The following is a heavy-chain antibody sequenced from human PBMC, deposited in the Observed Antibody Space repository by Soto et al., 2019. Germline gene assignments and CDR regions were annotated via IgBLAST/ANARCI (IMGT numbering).Heavy chain of an antibody. D-gene: IGHD1-26*01. CDR2: IGGSGGIT. Sequence: EVQLLESGGGLVQPGGSLRLSCAASGFTFSSCAMSWVRQAPGKGLEWVSTIGGSGGITYYADSVKGRFTISRDNSKNTLYLPMNSLRAEDTAIYYCVVSWETSHTYAVDIWGQGTVLTVSS. CDR3: VVSWETSHTYAVDI. V-gene: IGHV3-23*01. CDR1: GFTFSSCA. J-gene: IGHJ3*02.